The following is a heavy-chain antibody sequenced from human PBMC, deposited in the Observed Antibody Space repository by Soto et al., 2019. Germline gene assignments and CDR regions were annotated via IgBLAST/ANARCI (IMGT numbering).Heavy chain of an antibody. V-gene: IGHV4-4*02. Sequence: SETLSLTCAVPGGSISSSHWWTWVRQPPGKGLEWIGEIYHSGSTNYNPSLKSRVTISVDKPKNQFSLKLSSVTAADTAVYYCVRKDFYDRRFDSWGQGTLVTVSS. D-gene: IGHD3-22*01. J-gene: IGHJ4*02. CDR3: VRKDFYDRRFDS. CDR1: GGSISSSHW. CDR2: IYHSGST.